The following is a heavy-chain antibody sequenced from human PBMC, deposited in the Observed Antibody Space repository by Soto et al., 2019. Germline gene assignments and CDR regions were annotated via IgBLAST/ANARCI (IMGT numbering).Heavy chain of an antibody. V-gene: IGHV1-18*01. CDR2: ISAYNGNT. J-gene: IGHJ5*02. CDR1: GYTFTSYG. D-gene: IGHD3-9*01. CDR3: ARDSVLRYFDWFPSPGWFDP. Sequence: QVQLVQSGAEVKKPGASVKVSCKASGYTFTSYGISWVRQAPGQGLDWMGWISAYNGNTNYAQKLQGRDTKTTDTPTSTAYMELRSLRSDDTDVYYCARDSVLRYFDWFPSPGWFDPWGQGTLVTASS.